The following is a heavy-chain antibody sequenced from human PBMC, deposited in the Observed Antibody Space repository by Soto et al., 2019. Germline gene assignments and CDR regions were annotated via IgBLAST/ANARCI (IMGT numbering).Heavy chain of an antibody. D-gene: IGHD6-13*01. V-gene: IGHV5-10-1*01. CDR3: ASRRIAAAGLYYYYGMDV. CDR1: GYSFTSYW. CDR2: IDPSDSYT. Sequence: PGESLKISCKGSGYSFTSYWISWVRQMPGKGLEWMGRIDPSDSYTNYSPSFQGHVTISADKSISTAYLQWSSLKASDTAMYYCASRRIAAAGLYYYYGMDVWGQGTTVTVSS. J-gene: IGHJ6*02.